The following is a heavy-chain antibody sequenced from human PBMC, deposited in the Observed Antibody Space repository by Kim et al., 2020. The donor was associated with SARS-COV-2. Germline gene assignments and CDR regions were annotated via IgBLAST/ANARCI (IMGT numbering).Heavy chain of an antibody. D-gene: IGHD6-13*01. CDR3: ATWSDSSSWYYFDY. J-gene: IGHJ4*02. V-gene: IGHV3-30*01. Sequence: ADSGEGRFTISRDNSKNTLYLQMNSLRAEDTAVYYCATWSDSSSWYYFDYWGQETLVTVSS.